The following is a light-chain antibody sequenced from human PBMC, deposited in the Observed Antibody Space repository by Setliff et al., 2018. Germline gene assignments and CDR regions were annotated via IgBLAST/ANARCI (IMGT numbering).Light chain of an antibody. CDR2: DVS. Sequence: QSALTQPASVSGSPGQSITISCTGTSSDIGGYKYVSWYQQYPGQAPKLLIYDVSNRPSGVSNRFSGSKSGNTASLTISGLQAEDEADYYCSSYTSRSTFVIFGGGTK. V-gene: IGLV2-14*03. CDR1: SSDIGGYKY. J-gene: IGLJ2*01. CDR3: SSYTSRSTFVI.